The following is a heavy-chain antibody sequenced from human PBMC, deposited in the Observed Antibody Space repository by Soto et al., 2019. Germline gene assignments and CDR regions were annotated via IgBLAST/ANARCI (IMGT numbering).Heavy chain of an antibody. CDR1: GGSISSGDYY. D-gene: IGHD2-15*01. V-gene: IGHV4-31*03. CDR2: MSYSGTT. Sequence: SSETLSLTCTVSGGSISSGDYYWSWIRQHPGKGLEWIAYMSYSGTTYYNPSLKTRVIISVDTSMNQFSLKLSSVTAADTAVYYCARYCSGGTCQYAFDIWGQGTMVTVSS. CDR3: ARYCSGGTCQYAFDI. J-gene: IGHJ3*02.